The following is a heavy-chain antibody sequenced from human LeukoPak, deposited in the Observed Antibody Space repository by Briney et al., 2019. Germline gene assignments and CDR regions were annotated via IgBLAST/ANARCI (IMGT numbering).Heavy chain of an antibody. V-gene: IGHV4-59*01. CDR2: VYYRGST. CDR3: ARMEEGLGYCRGSGCYWLDP. J-gene: IGHJ5*02. CDR1: GGSLSSYY. Sequence: SETLSLTCSVSGGSLSSYYWSWIRQPPGKGLEWIGYVYYRGSTNYNPSLKSRVTISVDTSKNQFSLKLSSVTAADTAVYYCARMEEGLGYCRGSGCYWLDPWGQGTLVTVSS. D-gene: IGHD2-2*01.